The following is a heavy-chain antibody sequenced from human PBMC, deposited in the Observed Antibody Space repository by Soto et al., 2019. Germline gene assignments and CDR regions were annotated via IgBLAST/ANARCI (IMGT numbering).Heavy chain of an antibody. CDR2: IWYDGSNK. V-gene: IGHV3-33*01. Sequence: GGSLRLSCAASGFTFSSYGMHWVRQAPGKGLEWVAVIWYDGSNKYYADSVKGRFTISRDNSKNTLYLQMNSLRAEDTAVYYCARDTGFGELPRLGYWGQGTLVTVSS. J-gene: IGHJ4*02. D-gene: IGHD3-10*01. CDR3: ARDTGFGELPRLGY. CDR1: GFTFSSYG.